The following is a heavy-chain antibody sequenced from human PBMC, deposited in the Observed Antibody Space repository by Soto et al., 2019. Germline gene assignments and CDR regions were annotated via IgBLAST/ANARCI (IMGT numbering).Heavy chain of an antibody. CDR2: ISGSSSHM. CDR1: GFIFSEYS. J-gene: IGHJ4*02. CDR3: AKYTHYSDRSAYHPPYYYDF. D-gene: IGHD3-22*01. V-gene: IGHV3-21*01. Sequence: GVSLRLSCKASGFIFSEYSMSWVRQAPGKGLEWVSSISGSSSHMYYADSLKGRFTISRDNAKNSLYLQMSGLRAEDAAVYFCAKYTHYSDRSAYHPPYYYDFWGQGILVTVSS.